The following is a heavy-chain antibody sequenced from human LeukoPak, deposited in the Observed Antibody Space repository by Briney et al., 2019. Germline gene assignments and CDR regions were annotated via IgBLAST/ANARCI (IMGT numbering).Heavy chain of an antibody. D-gene: IGHD3-22*01. J-gene: IGHJ5*02. CDR2: IIPIFGTA. Sequence: SVKVSCKASGYTFTGYYMHWVRQAPGQGLEWMGGIIPIFGTANYAQKFQGRVTITADESTSTAYMELSSLRSEDTAVYYCARNARARYDSSGRLGWFDPWGQGTLVTVSS. V-gene: IGHV1-69*13. CDR3: ARNARARYDSSGRLGWFDP. CDR1: GYTFTGYY.